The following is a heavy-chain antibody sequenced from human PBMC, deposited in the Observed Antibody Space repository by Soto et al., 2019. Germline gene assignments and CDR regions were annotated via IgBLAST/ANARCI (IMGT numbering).Heavy chain of an antibody. D-gene: IGHD5-18*01. Sequence: PGGSLRLSCAASGFTFSSYAMHWVRQAPGKGLEWVALISYDGSNKDYADSVKGRFTISRDNSKNTLYLQMNSLRAEDTAVYYCARDQPGYSYGYGLGYWGQGTLVTVSS. J-gene: IGHJ4*02. CDR2: ISYDGSNK. CDR3: ARDQPGYSYGYGLGY. CDR1: GFTFSSYA. V-gene: IGHV3-30-3*01.